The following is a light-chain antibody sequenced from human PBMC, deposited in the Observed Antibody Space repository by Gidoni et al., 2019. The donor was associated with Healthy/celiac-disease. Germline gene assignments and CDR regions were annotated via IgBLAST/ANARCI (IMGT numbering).Light chain of an antibody. Sequence: DIQITQFPSTLSASVGDRVTITCRASPSISSWLAWYQQKPGKAPKLLIYKASSLESGVPSRFSGSGSGTEFTLTISSLQPDDFATYYCQQYNSYSRLTFGGGTKVEIK. CDR2: KAS. CDR1: PSISSW. V-gene: IGKV1-5*03. J-gene: IGKJ4*01. CDR3: QQYNSYSRLT.